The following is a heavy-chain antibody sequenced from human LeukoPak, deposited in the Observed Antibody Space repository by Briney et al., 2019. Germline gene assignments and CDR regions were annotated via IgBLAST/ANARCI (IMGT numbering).Heavy chain of an antibody. V-gene: IGHV3-7*03. CDR3: AKDRFDY. CDR1: GFTFISYW. J-gene: IGHJ4*02. Sequence: GGSLRLSCEASGFTFISYWMSWVRQAPGKGLEWVANIKHDGSETYYVDSVKGRFTISRDNAKNSLYLQMNSLRAEDTAVYYCAKDRFDYWGQGTLVTVSS. CDR2: IKHDGSET.